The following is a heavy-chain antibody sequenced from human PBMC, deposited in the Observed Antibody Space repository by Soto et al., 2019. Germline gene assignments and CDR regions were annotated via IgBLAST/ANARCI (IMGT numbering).Heavy chain of an antibody. CDR1: GGSINSVNYF. D-gene: IGHD2-2*01. CDR2: IYYSEST. V-gene: IGHV4-61*01. Sequence: SETLSLTCTVSGGSINSVNYFWSWIRQHPGKGLEWIGYIYYSESTNYNPSLKSRVTISVDTSKNQFSLKPSSVTAADTAVYYCARDHCSSTSCYSYFDYWGQGTLVTVSS. J-gene: IGHJ4*02. CDR3: ARDHCSSTSCYSYFDY.